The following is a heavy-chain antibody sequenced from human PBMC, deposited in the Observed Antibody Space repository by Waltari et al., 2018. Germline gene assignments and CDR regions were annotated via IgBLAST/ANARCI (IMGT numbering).Heavy chain of an antibody. CDR3: ARGGSSGDAFDI. V-gene: IGHV6-1*01. J-gene: IGHJ3*02. CDR2: TYYRSKWYN. Sequence: QVQLQQSGPGLVKPSQTLSLTCAISGDSVPSNRAAWHWIRPSPSIGLEWLGRTYYRSKWYNDYAVSVKRRITVNPGTSKNQFSLQLNSVTPEDTAVYYCARGGSSGDAFDIWGQGTMVTVSS. D-gene: IGHD6-25*01. CDR1: GDSVPSNRAA.